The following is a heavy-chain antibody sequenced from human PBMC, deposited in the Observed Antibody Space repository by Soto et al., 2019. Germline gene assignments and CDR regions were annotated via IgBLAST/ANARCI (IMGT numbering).Heavy chain of an antibody. Sequence: SETLSLTCAVYGGSFSGYYWTWIRQPAGKGLEWIGEINHSGSTNYNPSLKSRVTISVDTSKNQFSLKLSSVTAADTAVYYCAREAVHDYIWGSYRSDDYWGQGTLVTVSS. V-gene: IGHV4-34*01. CDR3: AREAVHDYIWGSYRSDDY. D-gene: IGHD3-16*02. J-gene: IGHJ4*02. CDR2: INHSGST. CDR1: GGSFSGYY.